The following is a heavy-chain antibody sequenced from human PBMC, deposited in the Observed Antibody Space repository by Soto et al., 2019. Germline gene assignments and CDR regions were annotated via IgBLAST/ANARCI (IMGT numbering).Heavy chain of an antibody. D-gene: IGHD3-3*01. CDR1: GGSISSSSYY. V-gene: IGHV4-39*01. CDR3: ARHGSGIVTGLSKTYYDFWSGYENWFDP. J-gene: IGHJ5*02. CDR2: IYYSGST. Sequence: SETLSLTCTVSGGSISSSSYYWGWIRQPPGKGLEWIGSIYYSGSTYYNPSLKSRVTISVETSKNQFSLKLSSVTAADTSVYYCARHGSGIVTGLSKTYYDFWSGYENWFDPWGQGTLVTVSS.